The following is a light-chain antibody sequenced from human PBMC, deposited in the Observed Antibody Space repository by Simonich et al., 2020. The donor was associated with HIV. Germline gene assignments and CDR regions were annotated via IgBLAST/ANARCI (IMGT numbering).Light chain of an antibody. J-gene: IGKJ1*01. CDR1: QGISNS. CDR3: QQYYSTPPWT. Sequence: DIQMTQSPSSLSASVGDRVTITCRASQGISNSLSWYQQKPGTAPKVLLYAASRLESGVPFRFSGSGSGTDYTLTISNLQPEDFATYYCQQYYSTPPWTFGQGTKVEIK. CDR2: AAS. V-gene: IGKV1-NL1*01.